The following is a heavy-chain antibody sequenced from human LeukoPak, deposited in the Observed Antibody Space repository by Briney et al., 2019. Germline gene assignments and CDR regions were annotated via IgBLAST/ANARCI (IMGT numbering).Heavy chain of an antibody. D-gene: IGHD5-24*01. CDR1: GFTFSDYY. CDR2: ISSSGSTI. V-gene: IGHV3-11*04. J-gene: IGHJ4*02. CDR3: ARESLGMATIDC. Sequence: GGSLRLSCAASGFTFSDYYMSWIRQAPGKGLEWASYISSSGSTIYYADSVKGRFTISRDNAKTSLYLQMNNLRAEDTAVYYCARESLGMATIDCWGQGTLVTVSS.